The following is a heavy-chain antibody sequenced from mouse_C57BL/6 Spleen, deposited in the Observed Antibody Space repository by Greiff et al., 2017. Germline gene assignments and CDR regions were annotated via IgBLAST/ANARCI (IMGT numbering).Heavy chain of an antibody. J-gene: IGHJ3*01. CDR3: ARGRFPWFAY. CDR2: IDPSDSYT. V-gene: IGHV1-69*01. Sequence: QVQLKQPGAELVMPGASVKLSCKASGYTFTSYWMHWVKQRPGQGLEWIGEIDPSDSYTNYNQKFKGKSTLTVDKSSSTAYMQLSSLTSEDSAVYYCARGRFPWFAYWGQGTLVTVSA. CDR1: GYTFTSYW.